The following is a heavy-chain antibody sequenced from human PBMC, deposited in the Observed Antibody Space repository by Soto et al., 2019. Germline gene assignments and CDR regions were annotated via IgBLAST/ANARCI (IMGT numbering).Heavy chain of an antibody. D-gene: IGHD6-13*01. CDR1: GFTFSSYE. V-gene: IGHV3-48*03. J-gene: IGHJ4*02. CDR2: ISSSGSTI. CDR3: ARVSLYSSSWSY. Sequence: GGSLRLSCAASGFTFSSYEMNWVRQAPGKGLEWVSYISSSGSTIYYADSVKGRFTISRDNAKNSLYLQMNSLRAEDTAVYYCARVSLYSSSWSYWGQGTLVTVSS.